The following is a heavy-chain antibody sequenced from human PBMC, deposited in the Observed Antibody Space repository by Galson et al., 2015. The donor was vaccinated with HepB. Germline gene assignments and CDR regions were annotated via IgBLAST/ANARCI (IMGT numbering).Heavy chain of an antibody. CDR1: GGTFSSYA. CDR3: ANIEYCSGGSCYFKGYYYYGMDV. D-gene: IGHD2-15*01. Sequence: SVKVSCKASGGTFSSYAISWVRQAPGQGLEWMGGIIPIFGTANYAQKFQGRVTITADESTSTAYMELSSLRSEDTAVYYCANIEYCSGGSCYFKGYYYYGMDVWGQGTTVTLSS. V-gene: IGHV1-69*13. J-gene: IGHJ6*02. CDR2: IIPIFGTA.